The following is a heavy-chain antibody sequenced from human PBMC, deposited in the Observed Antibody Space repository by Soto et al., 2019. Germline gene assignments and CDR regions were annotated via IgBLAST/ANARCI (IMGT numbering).Heavy chain of an antibody. J-gene: IGHJ6*02. Sequence: GGSLRLSCAASGFTFSSYAMSWVRQAPGKGLEWVSAISGSGGSTYYADSVKGRFTISRDNSKNTLYLQMNSLRAEDTAVYYCAKDPEPRITMIVVAYYYGMDVWGQGTTVTVSS. V-gene: IGHV3-23*01. D-gene: IGHD3-22*01. CDR1: GFTFSSYA. CDR2: ISGSGGST. CDR3: AKDPEPRITMIVVAYYYGMDV.